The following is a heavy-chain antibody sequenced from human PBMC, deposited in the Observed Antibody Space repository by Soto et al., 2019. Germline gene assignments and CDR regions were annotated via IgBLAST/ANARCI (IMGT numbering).Heavy chain of an antibody. V-gene: IGHV3-74*01. J-gene: IGHJ4*02. CDR3: ARGAGGAYYVDY. CDR1: GFTFSSYW. Sequence: EVQLVESGGGLVQPGGSLRLSCAASGFTFSSYWMHWVRQAPGKGLVWVSRINGDGSRTSYADSVKGQFTISRDNARNTLYLQMISLGAEDTAVYYCARGAGGAYYVDYWGQGTLVIVSS. CDR2: INGDGSRT. D-gene: IGHD2-21*01.